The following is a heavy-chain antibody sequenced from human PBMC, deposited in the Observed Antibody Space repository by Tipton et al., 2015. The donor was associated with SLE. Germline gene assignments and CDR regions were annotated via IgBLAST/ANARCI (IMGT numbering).Heavy chain of an antibody. CDR3: ARWGDFPS. CDR2: IYPGDSDA. Sequence: QSGAEVKKPGESLKISCKGFGYNFNNSWIAWVRQVPGKGLEWMGMIYPGDSDARYSPSLQGQVIMSADKSNNAAHLQWSSLQASDSAMYFCARWGDFPSWGQGTLVTVSS. J-gene: IGHJ5*02. V-gene: IGHV5-51*03. CDR1: GYNFNNSW. D-gene: IGHD2-21*02.